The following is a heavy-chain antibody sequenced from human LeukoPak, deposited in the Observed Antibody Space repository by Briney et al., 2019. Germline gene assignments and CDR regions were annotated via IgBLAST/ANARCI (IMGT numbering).Heavy chain of an antibody. V-gene: IGHV3-48*01. Sequence: GGSLRLSCAASGFSFSTYSMSWVRQAPGKGLEWVSYISSSSSTIYYADSVKGRFTISRDNAKNSLYLQMNSLRAEDTAVYYCAREEDTAMVMIDYWGQGTLVTVSS. D-gene: IGHD5-18*01. J-gene: IGHJ4*02. CDR1: GFSFSTYS. CDR2: ISSSSSTI. CDR3: AREEDTAMVMIDY.